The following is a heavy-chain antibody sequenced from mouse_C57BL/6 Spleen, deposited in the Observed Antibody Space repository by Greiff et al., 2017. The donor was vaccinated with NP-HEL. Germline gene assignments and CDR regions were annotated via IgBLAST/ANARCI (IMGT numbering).Heavy chain of an antibody. J-gene: IGHJ3*01. CDR3: ARGSDYDVAWFAY. Sequence: EVQVVESEGGLVQPGSSMKLSCTASGFTFSDYYMAWVRQVPEKGLEWVANINYDGSSTYYLDSLKSRFIISRDNAKNILYLQMSSLKSEDTATYYCARGSDYDVAWFAYWGQGTLVTVSA. CDR1: GFTFSDYY. CDR2: INYDGSST. D-gene: IGHD2-4*01. V-gene: IGHV5-16*01.